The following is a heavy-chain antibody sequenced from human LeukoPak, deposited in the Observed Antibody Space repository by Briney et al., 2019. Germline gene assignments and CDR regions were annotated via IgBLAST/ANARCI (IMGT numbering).Heavy chain of an antibody. CDR3: ARVDGSGSLDAFDI. Sequence: GGSLRLSCAASGFTFSSNWMHWVRQAPGKGLVWVSRINSDGSSTSYADSVKGRFTISRDNAKNTLYLQMNSLRAEDTAVYYCARVDGSGSLDAFDIWGQGTMVTVSS. V-gene: IGHV3-74*01. CDR1: GFTFSSNW. D-gene: IGHD3-10*01. CDR2: INSDGSST. J-gene: IGHJ3*02.